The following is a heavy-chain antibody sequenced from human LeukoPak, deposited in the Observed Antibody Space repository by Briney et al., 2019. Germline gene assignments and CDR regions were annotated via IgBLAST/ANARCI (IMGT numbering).Heavy chain of an antibody. CDR2: IYTSGST. CDR1: GGSISSYY. D-gene: IGHD6-19*01. CDR3: ARDSSGWLNDAFDI. Sequence: SETLSLTCTVSGGSISSYYWGWIRQPAGKGLEWIGRIYTSGSTNYNPSLKSRVTMSVDTSKNQFSLKLSSVTAADTAVYYCARDSSGWLNDAFDIWGQGTMVTVSS. J-gene: IGHJ3*02. V-gene: IGHV4-4*07.